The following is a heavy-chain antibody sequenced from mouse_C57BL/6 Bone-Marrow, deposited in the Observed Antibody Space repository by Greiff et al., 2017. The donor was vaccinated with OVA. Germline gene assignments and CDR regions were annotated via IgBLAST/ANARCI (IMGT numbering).Heavy chain of an antibody. Sequence: VQLQQPGAELVKPGASVKMSCKASGYTFTSYWITWVKQRPGQGLEWIGDIYPGSGSTNYNEKFKSKATLTVDTSSSTAYMQLSSLTSEDSAVYYCARRYYGSSYYFDYWGQGTTLTVSS. CDR2: IYPGSGST. J-gene: IGHJ2*01. CDR1: GYTFTSYW. V-gene: IGHV1-55*01. CDR3: ARRYYGSSYYFDY. D-gene: IGHD1-1*01.